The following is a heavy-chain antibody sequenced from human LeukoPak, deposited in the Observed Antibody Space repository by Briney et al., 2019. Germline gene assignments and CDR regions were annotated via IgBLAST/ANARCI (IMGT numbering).Heavy chain of an antibody. Sequence: ASVKVSCKASGYTFSDYYMHWVRQAPGQGLEWMGFINLNSGTKYSQKFQGRVTMTRDTSSSTAYMELSRLRSDDTAVYYCARERESSSYSSLDPWGQGTLVTVSS. CDR1: GYTFSDYY. CDR2: INLNSGT. D-gene: IGHD3-22*01. J-gene: IGHJ5*02. CDR3: ARERESSSYSSLDP. V-gene: IGHV1-2*02.